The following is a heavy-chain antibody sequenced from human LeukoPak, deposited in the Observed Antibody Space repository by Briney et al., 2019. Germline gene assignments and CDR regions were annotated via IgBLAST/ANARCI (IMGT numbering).Heavy chain of an antibody. CDR1: GGSISSYY. D-gene: IGHD6-13*01. Sequence: SETLSLTCTVSGGSISSYYWSWIRQPPGKGLEWIGYIYYSGSTNYNPSLKSRVTISVDTSKNQFSLKLSSVTAADTAVYYCASHYSSTMYYFDYWGQGTLVTVSS. CDR3: ASHYSSTMYYFDY. CDR2: IYYSGST. J-gene: IGHJ4*02. V-gene: IGHV4-59*12.